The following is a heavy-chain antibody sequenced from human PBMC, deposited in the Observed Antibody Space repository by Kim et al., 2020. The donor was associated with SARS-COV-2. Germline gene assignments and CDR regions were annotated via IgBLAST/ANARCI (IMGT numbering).Heavy chain of an antibody. V-gene: IGHV3-53*04. J-gene: IGHJ4*02. CDR2: IYSGGST. CDR1: GFTVSSNY. Sequence: GGSLRLSCAASGFTVSSNYMSWVRQAPGKGLEWVSVIYSGGSTYYADSVKGRFTISRHNSKNTLYLQMNSLRAEDTAVYYCARGSSGWYSPFDYWGQGTLVTVSS. D-gene: IGHD6-19*01. CDR3: ARGSSGWYSPFDY.